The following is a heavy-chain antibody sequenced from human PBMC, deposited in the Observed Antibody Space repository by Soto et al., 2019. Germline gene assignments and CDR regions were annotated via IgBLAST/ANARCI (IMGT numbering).Heavy chain of an antibody. J-gene: IGHJ3*02. CDR1: GFTFSSYA. D-gene: IGHD3-3*01. CDR2: ISGSGGST. CDR3: ARGYDFWSGYIVRAFDI. V-gene: IGHV3-23*01. Sequence: GGSLRLSCAASGFTFSSYAMSWVRQAPGKGLEWVSAISGSGGSTYYADSVKGRFTISRDNSKNTLYLQMNSLRSEDTAVYYCARGYDFWSGYIVRAFDIWGQGTRVTVSS.